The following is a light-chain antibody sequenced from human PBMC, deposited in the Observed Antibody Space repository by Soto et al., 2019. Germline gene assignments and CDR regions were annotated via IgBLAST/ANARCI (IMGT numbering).Light chain of an antibody. V-gene: IGKV3-20*01. CDR2: GAS. Sequence: EIVLTQSPGTLSLSPGGRATLSCRASQSVSSSYLAWYQQKPGQAPRLLIYGASSRATGIPDRFSGSGSGTDFTLTISRLEPEDFAVYYCQPYGSSPYTFGQGTKLEIK. J-gene: IGKJ2*01. CDR1: QSVSSSY. CDR3: QPYGSSPYT.